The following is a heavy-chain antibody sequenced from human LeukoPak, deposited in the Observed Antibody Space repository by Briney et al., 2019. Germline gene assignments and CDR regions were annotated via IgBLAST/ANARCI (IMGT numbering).Heavy chain of an antibody. CDR3: ARGGYYYGSGSYALGGLYYYYYGMDV. J-gene: IGHJ6*02. Sequence: SETLSLTCTVSGGSISSSSYYWGWIRQPPGKGLEWIGSIYYSGSTYYNPSLKSRVTISVDTSKNQFSLKLSSVTAADTAVYYCARGGYYYGSGSYALGGLYYYYYGMDVWGQGTTVTVSS. D-gene: IGHD3-10*01. V-gene: IGHV4-39*07. CDR2: IYYSGST. CDR1: GGSISSSSYY.